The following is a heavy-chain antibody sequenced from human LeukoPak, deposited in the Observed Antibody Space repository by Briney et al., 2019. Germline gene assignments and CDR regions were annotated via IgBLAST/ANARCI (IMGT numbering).Heavy chain of an antibody. CDR1: GGSISSSSHY. V-gene: IGHV4-61*05. Sequence: SETLSLTCTVSGGSISSSSHYWGWIRQPPGKGLEWIGYIYYSGSTNYNPSLKSRVTISVDTSKNQFSLRLSSVTAADTAVYYCARWGSAARIFDYWGQGTLVTVSS. D-gene: IGHD6-6*01. J-gene: IGHJ4*02. CDR2: IYYSGST. CDR3: ARWGSAARIFDY.